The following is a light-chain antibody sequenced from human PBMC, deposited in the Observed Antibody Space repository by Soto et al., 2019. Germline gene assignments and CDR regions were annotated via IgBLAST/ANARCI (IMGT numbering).Light chain of an antibody. CDR2: DDN. Sequence: QAVVTQPPSVSAAPGQKVTISCSGSSSNIGGNSVSWYQQLPGTAPKLIIYDDNKRPSGIPDRFSGSKSGTSATLGITGFQTGDEADYYCGSWDSSLSAYVFGTGTKVTVL. V-gene: IGLV1-51*01. CDR1: SSNIGGNS. CDR3: GSWDSSLSAYV. J-gene: IGLJ1*01.